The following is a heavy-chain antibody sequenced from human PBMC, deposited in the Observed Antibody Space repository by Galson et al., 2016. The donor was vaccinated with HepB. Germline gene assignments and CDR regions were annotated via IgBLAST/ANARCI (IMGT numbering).Heavy chain of an antibody. CDR1: GFSLSTTGEA. D-gene: IGHD2-2*01. CDR2: IRWNDDK. CDR3: AHRRSGYCNSINCLYFDY. J-gene: IGHJ4*02. V-gene: IGHV2-5*01. Sequence: PALVKPTQTLTLTCTFSGFSLSTTGEAVGWARQPPGKALEWLALIRWNDDKRYSPSLRSRLTITKDTSKNQVVLTVTNMDPADTATYFCAHRRSGYCNSINCLYFDYWGQGTLATVSS.